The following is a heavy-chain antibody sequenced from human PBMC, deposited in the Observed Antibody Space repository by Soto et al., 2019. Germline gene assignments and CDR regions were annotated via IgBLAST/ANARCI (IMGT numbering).Heavy chain of an antibody. CDR1: GYSMSSGSY. D-gene: IGHD6-19*01. Sequence: PSETLSLTCTVSGYSMSSGSYWGWIRQPPGKGPEWIASMYHGGTTFYNPSLKSRVTISIDTSKNQFSLRLRSVTAADTAVYYCNIAVAAKGYFDYWGQGTLVTVSS. CDR3: NIAVAAKGYFDY. CDR2: MYHGGTT. J-gene: IGHJ4*02. V-gene: IGHV4-38-2*02.